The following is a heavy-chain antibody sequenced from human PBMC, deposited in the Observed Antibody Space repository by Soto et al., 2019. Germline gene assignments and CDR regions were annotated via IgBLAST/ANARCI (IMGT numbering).Heavy chain of an antibody. CDR2: TYYRSKWYN. D-gene: IGHD3-16*02. V-gene: IGHV6-1*01. CDR3: EREFPVLYPPMGFDP. CDR1: GDSVSSNSAA. Sequence: SQTLSLTCAISGDSVSSNSAAWNWIRQSPSRGLEWLGRTYYRSKWYNDYAVSVKSRITINPDTSKNQFSLQLNSVTPEDTAVYYCEREFPVLYPPMGFDPWGQGTLVTVSS. J-gene: IGHJ5*02.